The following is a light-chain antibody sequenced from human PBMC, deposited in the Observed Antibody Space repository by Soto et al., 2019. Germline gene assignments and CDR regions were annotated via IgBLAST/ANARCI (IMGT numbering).Light chain of an antibody. CDR3: SSYAGSNNLV. V-gene: IGLV2-8*01. J-gene: IGLJ3*02. CDR2: EVS. Sequence: QSALTQPPSASGSPGQSVTISCTGTRSDVGGYNFVSWYQQHPGKAPKLMIYEVSKRPSGVPARFSGSKSGNMASLTVSGLQAEDEADYYCSSYAGSNNLVFGGGTKLTVL. CDR1: RSDVGGYNF.